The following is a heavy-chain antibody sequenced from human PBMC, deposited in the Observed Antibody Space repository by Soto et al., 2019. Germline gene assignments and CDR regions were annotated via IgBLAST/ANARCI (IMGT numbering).Heavy chain of an antibody. CDR2: IIPIFGTA. J-gene: IGHJ3*02. Sequence: SVKVYCKASGGTFSSYAISWVRQAPGQGLEWMGGIIPIFGTANYAQKFQGRVTITADESTSTAYMELSSLRSEDTAVYYCASRQYYYYSIGYIPGAFDIWGQGVMVTVSS. D-gene: IGHD3-22*01. CDR1: GGTFSSYA. CDR3: ASRQYYYYSIGYIPGAFDI. V-gene: IGHV1-69*13.